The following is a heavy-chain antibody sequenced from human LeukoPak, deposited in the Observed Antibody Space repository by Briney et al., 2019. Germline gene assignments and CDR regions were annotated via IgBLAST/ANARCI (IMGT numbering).Heavy chain of an antibody. CDR3: ARGGYSSSWYHFDY. D-gene: IGHD6-13*01. V-gene: IGHV3-53*01. Sequence: GGSLRLSCAASGFTVSSNYMSWVRQAPGKGLEWVSVIYSGDTTNYADSVKGRFTISRDNSKNTLFLQMNSLRAEDTAVYYCARGGYSSSWYHFDYWGQGTLVTVSS. J-gene: IGHJ4*02. CDR1: GFTVSSNY. CDR2: IYSGDTT.